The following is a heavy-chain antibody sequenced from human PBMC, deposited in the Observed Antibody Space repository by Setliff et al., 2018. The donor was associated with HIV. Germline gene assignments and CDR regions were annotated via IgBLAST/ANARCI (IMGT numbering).Heavy chain of an antibody. V-gene: IGHV3-33*03. Sequence: TFSSYWMSWVRQAPGKGLEWVAVIWDDGSNKYYADSVKGRFTISRDNSRNTLYLRMNSLRAEDTAVYYCVTTSSAAPPFDYWGQGTLVTVSS. CDR2: IWDDGSNK. J-gene: IGHJ4*02. CDR3: VTTSSAAPPFDY. CDR1: TFSSYW. D-gene: IGHD6-19*01.